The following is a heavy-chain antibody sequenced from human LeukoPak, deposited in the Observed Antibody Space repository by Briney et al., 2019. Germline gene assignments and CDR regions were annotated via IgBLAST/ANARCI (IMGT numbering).Heavy chain of an antibody. D-gene: IGHD2-2*02. CDR1: GYTFTSYG. J-gene: IGHJ4*02. Sequence: ASVKVSCKASGYTFTSYGISWVRQAPGQGLEWMGWISAYNGNTNYAQKFQGRVTMTEDTSTDTAYMELSSLRSEDTAVYYCATATYCSSTSCYTGVGLGYWGQGTLVTVSS. V-gene: IGHV1-18*01. CDR2: ISAYNGNT. CDR3: ATATYCSSTSCYTGVGLGY.